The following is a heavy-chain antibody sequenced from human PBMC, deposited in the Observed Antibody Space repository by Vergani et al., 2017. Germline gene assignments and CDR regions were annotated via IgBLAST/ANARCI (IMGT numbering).Heavy chain of an antibody. J-gene: IGHJ4*02. CDR3: AKAGLLWFEEFFC. CDR2: IRYDGSNK. D-gene: IGHD3-10*01. CDR1: GCTFSSYG. V-gene: IGHV3-30*02. Sequence: QVQLVESGGGVVQPGGSLRLSCAASGCTFSSYGMHWVRQAPGKGLEWVAFIRYDGSNKYYADSVKGRFTISRDNSKNTLYLQMNSLRAEDTAVYYCAKAGLLWFEEFFCWGQRTLVTVSS.